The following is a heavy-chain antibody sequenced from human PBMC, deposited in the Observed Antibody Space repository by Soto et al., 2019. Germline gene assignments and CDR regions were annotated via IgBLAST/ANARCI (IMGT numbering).Heavy chain of an antibody. CDR1: GGSFSGDY. Sequence: QVQLQQWGAGLLKPSETLSLTCAVYGGSFSGDYWSCIRQPPGKGLEWIGEINPSGSTNYNPSLKRRVTISVDTSQNQSSLKLTSVTAADTAVYYCSRGRTEYSGSWYVDWGQGTVVTVSS. D-gene: IGHD6-13*01. CDR2: INPSGST. J-gene: IGHJ4*02. V-gene: IGHV4-34*01. CDR3: SRGRTEYSGSWYVD.